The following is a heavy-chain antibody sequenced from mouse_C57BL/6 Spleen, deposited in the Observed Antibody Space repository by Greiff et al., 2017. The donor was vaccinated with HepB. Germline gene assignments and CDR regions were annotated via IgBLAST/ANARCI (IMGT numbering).Heavy chain of an antibody. D-gene: IGHD3-2*02. V-gene: IGHV1-50*01. CDR2: IDPSDSYT. CDR3: ARGSGYGEVYFDY. Sequence: QVQLQQPGAELVKPGASVKLSCKASGYTFTSYWMQWVKQRPGQGLEWIGEIDPSDSYTNYNQKFKGKATLTVDTSSSTVYMQLSSLTSEDSAVYYCARGSGYGEVYFDYWGQGTTLTVSS. CDR1: GYTFTSYW. J-gene: IGHJ2*01.